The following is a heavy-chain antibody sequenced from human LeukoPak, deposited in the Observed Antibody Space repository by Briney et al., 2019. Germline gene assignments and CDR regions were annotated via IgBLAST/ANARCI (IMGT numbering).Heavy chain of an antibody. Sequence: ASVKVSCKASGGTFSSYAISWGRQAPGQGLEWMGRIIPILGIANYAQKFQGRVTITADKSTSTAYMELSSLRSEDTAVYSCVPYYYDSSGPWGQGTLVTVSS. V-gene: IGHV1-69*04. J-gene: IGHJ5*02. CDR3: VPYYYDSSGP. CDR1: GGTFSSYA. D-gene: IGHD3-22*01. CDR2: IIPILGIA.